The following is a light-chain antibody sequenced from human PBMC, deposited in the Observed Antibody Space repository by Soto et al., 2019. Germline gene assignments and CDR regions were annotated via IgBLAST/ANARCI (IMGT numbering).Light chain of an antibody. CDR2: GAS. V-gene: IGKV1-33*01. CDR1: QDIRNY. J-gene: IGKJ3*01. CDR3: QQYDNLPSFT. Sequence: DMQMTQSPSSLSASVGDRVTITCQASQDIRNYLNWYQHKPGKAPKLLISGASNLETGVQSRFSGSGSVSDFTFTISSLQPEDIATYYCQQYDNLPSFTFGPGTKVDIK.